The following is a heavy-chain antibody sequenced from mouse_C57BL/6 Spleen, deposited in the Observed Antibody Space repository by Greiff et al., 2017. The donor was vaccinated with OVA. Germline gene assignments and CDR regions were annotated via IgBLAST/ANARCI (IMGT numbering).Heavy chain of an antibody. V-gene: IGHV1-9*01. Sequence: QVQLQQSGAELMKPGASVKLSCKATGYTFTGYWIEWVKQRPGHGLEWIGAILPGSGSTNYTEKFKGKATFTADTTSNTAYMQLSSLTTEDSAIYYCARKITTVVNFDYWGQGTTLTVSS. CDR2: ILPGSGST. CDR3: ARKITTVVNFDY. J-gene: IGHJ2*01. D-gene: IGHD1-1*01. CDR1: GYTFTGYW.